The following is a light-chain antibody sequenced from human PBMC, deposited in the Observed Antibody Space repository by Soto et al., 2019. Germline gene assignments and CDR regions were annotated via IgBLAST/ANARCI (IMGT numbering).Light chain of an antibody. CDR1: SSDVGSYNR. CDR3: SSYTSSSTVV. J-gene: IGLJ2*01. CDR2: EVS. Sequence: QSVLTQPPSVSGSPGQSDTISCTGTSSDVGSYNRVSWYQQPPGTAPKLMIYEVSNRPSGVPDRFSGSKSGNTASLTISGLQAEDEADYYCSSYTSSSTVVFGGGTKLTVL. V-gene: IGLV2-18*02.